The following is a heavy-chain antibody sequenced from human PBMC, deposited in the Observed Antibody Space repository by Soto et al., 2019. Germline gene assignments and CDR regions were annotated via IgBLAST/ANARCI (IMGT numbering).Heavy chain of an antibody. Sequence: SVKVSCKASGGNFSSYAISWVRQAPGQGLEWMGGIIPIFGTANYAQKFQGRVTITADESTSTDYMELSSLRSEDTAVYYCAQVSRNTAMDYNWFDPWGQGTLVTVSS. V-gene: IGHV1-69*13. J-gene: IGHJ5*02. CDR3: AQVSRNTAMDYNWFDP. CDR1: GGNFSSYA. CDR2: IIPIFGTA. D-gene: IGHD5-18*01.